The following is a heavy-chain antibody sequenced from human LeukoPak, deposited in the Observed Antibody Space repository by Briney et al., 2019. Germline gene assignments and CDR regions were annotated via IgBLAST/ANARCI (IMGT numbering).Heavy chain of an antibody. J-gene: IGHJ3*02. V-gene: IGHV4-59*01. Sequence: SETLSLTCTVSGGSISSYYWSWIRQPPGKGPEWIGYIYYSGFTNYNPSLKSRVTISVDTSKNQFSLKLSSVTAADTAVYFCARTSITMVITGVFDIWGQGTMVTVSS. CDR2: IYYSGFT. CDR3: ARTSITMVITGVFDI. D-gene: IGHD3-10*01. CDR1: GGSISSYY.